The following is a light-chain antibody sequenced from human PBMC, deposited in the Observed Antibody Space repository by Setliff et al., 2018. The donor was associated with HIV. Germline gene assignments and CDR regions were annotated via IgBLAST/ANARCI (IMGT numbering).Light chain of an antibody. CDR1: SSDVGAYNY. V-gene: IGLV2-11*01. J-gene: IGLJ1*01. CDR3: SSYAGNNKYV. Sequence: QSALTQPRSVSGSPGQSVTISCTGTSSDVGAYNYVSWYQQYPGKAPKLMISDVTKRPSGVPDRFSGSKSDNTASLTVSGLQAEDEADYYCSSYAGNNKYVFGTGTKVTVL. CDR2: DVT.